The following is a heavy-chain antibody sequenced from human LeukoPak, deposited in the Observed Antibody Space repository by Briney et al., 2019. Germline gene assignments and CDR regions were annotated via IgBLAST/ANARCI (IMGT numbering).Heavy chain of an antibody. D-gene: IGHD2-2*01. V-gene: IGHV3-11*04. J-gene: IGHJ6*03. Sequence: GGSLRLSCAVSGFTFSDYYMSWIRQAPGKGLEWVSYISSSETATSYADSVKGRFTISRDNAKNSLYLQMNSLRAEDTAVYYCARVSPQDCSSTSCYGGGYYYYMDVWGKGTTVTVSS. CDR3: ARVSPQDCSSTSCYGGGYYYYMDV. CDR2: ISSSETAT. CDR1: GFTFSDYY.